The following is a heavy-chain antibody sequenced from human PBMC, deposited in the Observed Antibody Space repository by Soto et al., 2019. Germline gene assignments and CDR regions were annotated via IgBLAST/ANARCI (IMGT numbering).Heavy chain of an antibody. CDR2: ISDYSGNT. J-gene: IGHJ4*02. CDR3: ARGEMFFDS. Sequence: QVQLVQSGAEVKKPGASVKVPCKASGYTFTSYGISWVQQAPGKGLEWMGWISDYSGNTKYAPKFQGRVTMTTDISTSTAYMELRSLRSDDTAVYYCARGEMFFDSWGQGTLVTVSS. V-gene: IGHV1-18*01. CDR1: GYTFTSYG. D-gene: IGHD1-26*01.